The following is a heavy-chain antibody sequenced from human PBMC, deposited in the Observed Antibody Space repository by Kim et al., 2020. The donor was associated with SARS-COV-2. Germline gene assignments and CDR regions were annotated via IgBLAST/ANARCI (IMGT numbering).Heavy chain of an antibody. J-gene: IGHJ4*02. CDR1: GGSFSSGSYY. CDR3: ARARRYYGSGSYQSPFDY. Sequence: SETLSLTCTVSGGSFSSGSYYWSWIRQPAGKGLEWIGRIYTSGSTNYNPSLKSRVTISVDTSKNQFSLKLSSVTAADTAVYYCARARRYYGSGSYQSPFDYWGQGTLVTVSS. D-gene: IGHD3-10*01. CDR2: IYTSGST. V-gene: IGHV4-61*02.